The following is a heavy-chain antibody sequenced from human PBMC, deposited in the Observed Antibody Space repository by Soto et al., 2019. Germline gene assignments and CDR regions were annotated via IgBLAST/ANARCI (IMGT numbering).Heavy chain of an antibody. CDR3: ARDDPNSGSYYLPLDY. CDR1: GGTLGSYA. Sequence: SVKVSCKASGGTLGSYAISWVRQAPGQGLEWMGGIIPIFGTANYAQKFQGRVTITADESTSTAYMELSSLRSEDTAVYYCARDDPNSGSYYLPLDYWGQGTLVTVSS. CDR2: IIPIFGTA. J-gene: IGHJ4*02. V-gene: IGHV1-69*13. D-gene: IGHD1-26*01.